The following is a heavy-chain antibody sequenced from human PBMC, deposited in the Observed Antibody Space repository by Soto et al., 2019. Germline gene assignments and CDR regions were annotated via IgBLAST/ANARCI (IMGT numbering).Heavy chain of an antibody. V-gene: IGHV4-30-2*01. Sequence: SETLSLTCAVSGGSISSGGYSWSWIRQPPGKGLEWIGYIYHSGSTYYNPSLKSRVTISVDRSKNQFSLKLSSVTAADTAVYYCARGTIFGVVGYYYYGMDFWGQGTTVTVSS. CDR2: IYHSGST. D-gene: IGHD3-3*01. CDR1: GGSISSGGYS. CDR3: ARGTIFGVVGYYYYGMDF. J-gene: IGHJ6*02.